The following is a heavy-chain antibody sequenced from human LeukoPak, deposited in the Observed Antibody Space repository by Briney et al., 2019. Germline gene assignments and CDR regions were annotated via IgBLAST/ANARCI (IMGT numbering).Heavy chain of an antibody. V-gene: IGHV3-33*01. CDR3: ARDSGIQLRLRWYFDL. Sequence: GGSLRLSCAAAGFTFSSYGMHWVRQAPGKGLEWVAVIWYDGSNKYYADSVKGRFTISRDDSKNTLYLQVNGLRAEDTAVYYCARDSGIQLRLRWYFDLWGRGTLVTVAS. CDR1: GFTFSSYG. CDR2: IWYDGSNK. D-gene: IGHD5-18*01. J-gene: IGHJ2*01.